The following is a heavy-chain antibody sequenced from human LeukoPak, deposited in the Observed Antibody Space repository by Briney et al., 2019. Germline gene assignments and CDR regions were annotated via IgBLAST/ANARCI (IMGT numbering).Heavy chain of an antibody. CDR3: ARHGVSGSYYFDY. CDR1: GGSISSSSYY. CDR2: IYYSGST. D-gene: IGHD1-26*01. Sequence: KPSETLSLTCTVSGGSISSSSYYWGWIRQPPGKGLEWIGSIYYSGSTYYNPSLKSRVTISVDTSKNQFSLKLSSVTAADTAVYCCARHGVSGSYYFDYWGQGTLVTVSS. V-gene: IGHV4-39*01. J-gene: IGHJ4*02.